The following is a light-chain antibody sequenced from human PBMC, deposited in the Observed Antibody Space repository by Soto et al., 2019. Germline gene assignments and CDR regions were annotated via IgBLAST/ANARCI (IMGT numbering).Light chain of an antibody. J-gene: IGKJ1*01. V-gene: IGKV1-39*01. CDR3: QQTFSIPWT. CDR2: AAS. Sequence: DIQMTQSPSSLSASVGDRATITCRASQGINEYVTWYQQKPGKAPKLLIYAASSLQSGVPSRFSGSGSGTDFTLTISSLQREDFATYYCQQTFSIPWTFGQGTRVEIK. CDR1: QGINEY.